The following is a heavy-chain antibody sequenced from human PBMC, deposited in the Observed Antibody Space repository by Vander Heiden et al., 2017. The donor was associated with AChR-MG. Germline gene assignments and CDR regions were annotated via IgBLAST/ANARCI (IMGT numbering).Heavy chain of an antibody. CDR2: ISSSSSYI. CDR3: ARDAHNYYDSSGYYYNLPRYWGRSSYWYFDL. Sequence: EVQLVESGGGLVKPGGSLRLSCAASGFTFSSYSMNWVRQAPGKGLEWVSSISSSSSYIYYADSVKGRFTISRDNAKNSLYLQMNSLRAEDTAVYYCARDAHNYYDSSGYYYNLPRYWGRSSYWYFDLWGRGTLVTVSS. D-gene: IGHD3-22*01. J-gene: IGHJ2*01. V-gene: IGHV3-21*01. CDR1: GFTFSSYS.